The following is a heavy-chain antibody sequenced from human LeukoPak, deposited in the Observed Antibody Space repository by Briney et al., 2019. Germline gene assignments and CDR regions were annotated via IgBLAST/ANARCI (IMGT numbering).Heavy chain of an antibody. D-gene: IGHD4-17*01. CDR3: AKDCGDYYFDY. Sequence: PGGSLRLSCAASGFTFDDYAVHWVRQAPGESLEWVSGISWNSGSIGYADSVKGRFTISRDNAKNSLYLQMNSLRAEDTALYYCAKDCGDYYFDYWGQGTLVTVSS. CDR1: GFTFDDYA. J-gene: IGHJ4*02. CDR2: ISWNSGSI. V-gene: IGHV3-9*01.